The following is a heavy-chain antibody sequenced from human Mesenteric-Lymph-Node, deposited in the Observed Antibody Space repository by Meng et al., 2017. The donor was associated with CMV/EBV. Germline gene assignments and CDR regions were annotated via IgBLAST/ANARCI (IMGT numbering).Heavy chain of an antibody. Sequence: SCKASGYSFHNYWVTWVRQVPGKGLEWLGKVDPSDSYAHYSPSFQGHVTFSVDKSFTTAYLQWSSLRASDSAMYFCARRDFDGNVYYWGQGTLVTVSS. V-gene: IGHV5-10-1*01. D-gene: IGHD4-23*01. CDR1: GYSFHNYW. J-gene: IGHJ4*02. CDR3: ARRDFDGNVYY. CDR2: VDPSDSYA.